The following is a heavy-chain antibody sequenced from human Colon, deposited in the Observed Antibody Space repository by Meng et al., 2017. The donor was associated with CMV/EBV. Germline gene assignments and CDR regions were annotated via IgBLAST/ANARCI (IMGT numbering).Heavy chain of an antibody. D-gene: IGHD3-3*01. CDR1: GDIFTSFA. J-gene: IGHJ4*02. V-gene: IGHV1-69*05. Sequence: SVKVSCKASGDIFTSFAISWVRQAPGQGLEWMGGIIPMFGTEDYAQRFQGRVTITTDGSSDTAHMELTSLTSGDTAMYYCAVGPRLAVSRGVVRASFQYWGQGALVTSPQ. CDR3: AVGPRLAVSRGVVRASFQY. CDR2: IIPMFGTE.